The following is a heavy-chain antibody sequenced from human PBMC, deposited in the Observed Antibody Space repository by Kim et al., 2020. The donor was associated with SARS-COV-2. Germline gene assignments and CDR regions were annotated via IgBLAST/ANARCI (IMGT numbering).Heavy chain of an antibody. J-gene: IGHJ4*02. D-gene: IGHD6-13*01. CDR2: ISYTGTA. CDR3: AKDHTSGSWYGLDY. Sequence: SETLSLTCTVSGGSISSTNSWWSWIRQHPGKGLEWIGCISYTGTAYYNPSLKSRPIMSVDTSNNQFSLILNSVTVADTAMYYCAKDHTSGSWYGLDYWGQGILVTVSS. V-gene: IGHV4-31*03. CDR1: GGSISSTNSW.